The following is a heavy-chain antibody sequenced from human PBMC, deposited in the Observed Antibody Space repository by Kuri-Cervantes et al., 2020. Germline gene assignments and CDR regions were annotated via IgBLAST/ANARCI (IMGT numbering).Heavy chain of an antibody. Sequence: ASVKVSCKASGYTFTSYGISWVRQAPGQGLEWMGWISAYNGNTNYAQKLQGRVTMTTDTSTSTAYMELRSLRSEDTAVYYCATSYMVQGVIIPPNFDYWGQGTLVTVSS. CDR3: ATSYMVQGVIIPPNFDY. J-gene: IGHJ4*02. CDR2: ISAYNGNT. D-gene: IGHD3-10*01. V-gene: IGHV1-18*01. CDR1: GYTFTSYG.